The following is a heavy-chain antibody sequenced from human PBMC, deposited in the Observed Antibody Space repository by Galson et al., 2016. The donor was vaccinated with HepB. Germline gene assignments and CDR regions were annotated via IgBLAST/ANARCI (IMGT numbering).Heavy chain of an antibody. D-gene: IGHD2-21*02. CDR2: IKQDASEK. V-gene: IGHV3-7*01. Sequence: SCAASGFAFNTYWMSWVRHAPGKGLEWVANIKQDASEKYYVDSVKGRFTISRDNAKNSLYLQMNSLTADDTAVYYCARDYRHCGADPMGAQGTLVTVSS. J-gene: IGHJ4*02. CDR1: GFAFNTYW. CDR3: ARDYRHCGADPM.